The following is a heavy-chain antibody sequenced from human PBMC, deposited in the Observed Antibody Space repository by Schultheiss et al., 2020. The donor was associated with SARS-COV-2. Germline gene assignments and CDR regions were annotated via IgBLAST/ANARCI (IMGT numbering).Heavy chain of an antibody. J-gene: IGHJ6*02. Sequence: ASVKVSCKASGYTFTSYDINWVRQATGQGLEWMGGINPNSGGTNYAQKFQGRVTMTRDTSISTAYMELSRLRSDDTAVYYCARGVTTAGMDVWGQGTTVTVSS. CDR1: GYTFTSYD. V-gene: IGHV1-2*02. CDR2: INPNSGGT. D-gene: IGHD4-17*01. CDR3: ARGVTTAGMDV.